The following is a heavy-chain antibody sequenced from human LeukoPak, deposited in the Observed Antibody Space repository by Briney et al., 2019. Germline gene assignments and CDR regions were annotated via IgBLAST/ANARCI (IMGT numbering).Heavy chain of an antibody. CDR2: IYHSGDT. D-gene: IGHD2-15*01. J-gene: IGHJ3*02. CDR1: GGSISGYY. Sequence: SETLSLTCIVSGGSISGYYWSWVRRPPGKGLEFIGYIYHSGDTHYSPSLKSRVTISVDTSMNQFSLRLTSVTAADTAVYYCARDRSGYCSGGSCYSAAFDIWGQGTMVTVSS. CDR3: ARDRSGYCSGGSCYSAAFDI. V-gene: IGHV4-59*12.